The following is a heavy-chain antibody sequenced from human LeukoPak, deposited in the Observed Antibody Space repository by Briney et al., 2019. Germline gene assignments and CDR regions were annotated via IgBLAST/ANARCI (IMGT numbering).Heavy chain of an antibody. CDR3: AKAPYYDILTKPPYFDY. Sequence: GGSLRLSCSASGFTFSIYGMSWVRQAPGKGLEWVSAISGSGGSTYYADSVKGRFTISRDNSKNTLYLQMNSLRAEDTAVYYCAKAPYYDILTKPPYFDYWGQGTLVTVSS. V-gene: IGHV3-23*01. J-gene: IGHJ4*02. CDR2: ISGSGGST. D-gene: IGHD3-9*01. CDR1: GFTFSIYG.